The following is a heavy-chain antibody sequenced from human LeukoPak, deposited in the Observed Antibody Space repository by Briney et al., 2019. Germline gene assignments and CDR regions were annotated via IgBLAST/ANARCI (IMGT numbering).Heavy chain of an antibody. Sequence: GGSLRLSGAASGFTFSSCGMHWVRQAQGKGLEWVAGISYDGSNKFYADSVTGRFTISRDNSKNTLYLQMNSLRAEDTGVYYCAAKGYSYGNNAFDIWGQGTMVTVSS. CDR2: ISYDGSNK. J-gene: IGHJ3*02. D-gene: IGHD5-18*01. V-gene: IGHV3-30*03. CDR3: AAKGYSYGNNAFDI. CDR1: GFTFSSCG.